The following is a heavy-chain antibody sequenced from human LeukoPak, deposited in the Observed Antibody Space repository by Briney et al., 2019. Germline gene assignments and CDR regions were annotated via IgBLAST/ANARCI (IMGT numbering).Heavy chain of an antibody. CDR2: IDPSDSYT. CDR3: ARLLAGRYYYYGMDV. J-gene: IGHJ6*02. Sequence: KCGESLKISCKGSGYSFTSYWISWVRQMPGKGLGWMGRIDPSDSYTNYSPSFQGHVTISADKSISTAYLQWSSLKASDTAMYYCARLLAGRYYYYGMDVWGQGTTVTVSS. D-gene: IGHD6-19*01. CDR1: GYSFTSYW. V-gene: IGHV5-10-1*01.